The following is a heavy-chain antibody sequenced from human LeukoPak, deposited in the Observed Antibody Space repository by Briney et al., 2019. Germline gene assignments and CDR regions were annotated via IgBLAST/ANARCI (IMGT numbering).Heavy chain of an antibody. D-gene: IGHD3-9*01. V-gene: IGHV3-23*01. Sequence: PGGSLRLSCAASGFTFSSYAMSWVRQAPGKGLEWVSAISGSGGSTYYADSVKGRFTISRDNSKNTLYLQMYSLRAEDTAVYYCAKAPRYFDWLSVDYWGQGTLVTVSS. CDR1: GFTFSSYA. CDR2: ISGSGGST. CDR3: AKAPRYFDWLSVDY. J-gene: IGHJ4*02.